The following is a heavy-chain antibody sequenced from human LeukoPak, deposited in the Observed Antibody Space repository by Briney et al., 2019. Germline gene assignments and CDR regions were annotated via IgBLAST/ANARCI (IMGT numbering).Heavy chain of an antibody. Sequence: QPGGSLRLSCAASGFTFSNYAMHWVRQAPGKGLEWVAVMSYDGSNKYYADSVKGRFTISRDNSKNTLYLQMNSLRAEDTAVYYCARDRLGPVDYWGQGTLVTVSS. D-gene: IGHD6-6*01. CDR2: MSYDGSNK. J-gene: IGHJ4*02. CDR1: GFTFSNYA. CDR3: ARDRLGPVDY. V-gene: IGHV3-30-3*01.